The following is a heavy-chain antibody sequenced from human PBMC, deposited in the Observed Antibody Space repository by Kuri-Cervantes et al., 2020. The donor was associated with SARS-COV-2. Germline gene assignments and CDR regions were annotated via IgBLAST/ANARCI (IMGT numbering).Heavy chain of an antibody. Sequence: SCTVSGYSISSGYYWDWIRQPPGKGLEWIGYISNSGTTYYNSSLRGRVTISVDTSKSQFSLNLTSVTAADTAVYYCAKETNYYDRSGYYYAWFDPWGQGTLVTVSS. J-gene: IGHJ5*02. V-gene: IGHV4-30-4*08. D-gene: IGHD3-22*01. CDR2: ISNSGTT. CDR1: GYSISSGYY. CDR3: AKETNYYDRSGYYYAWFDP.